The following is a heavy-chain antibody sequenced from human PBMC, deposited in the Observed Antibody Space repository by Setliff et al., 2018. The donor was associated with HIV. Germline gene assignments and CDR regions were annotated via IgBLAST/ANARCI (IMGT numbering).Heavy chain of an antibody. D-gene: IGHD3-22*01. CDR3: ARARYYDSSGYYFDYYYGMDV. Sequence: KTSETLSLTCTVSGVSISTRRYYWGWIRQPPGKGLEGIGNIYYSGSTNYNPSLKSRVTIAVYTSKNQFSLKLSSVTAADTAVYYCARARYYDSSGYYFDYYYGMDVWGQGTTVTVSS. V-gene: IGHV4-39*07. CDR1: GVSISTRRYY. J-gene: IGHJ6*02. CDR2: IYYSGST.